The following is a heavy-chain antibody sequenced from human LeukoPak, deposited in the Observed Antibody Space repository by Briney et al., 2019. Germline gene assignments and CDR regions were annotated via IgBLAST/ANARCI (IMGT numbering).Heavy chain of an antibody. V-gene: IGHV4-38-2*02. Sequence: PSETLSLTCTVSGYSISSGYYWGWIRQPPGKGLEWIGSINHSGSTYYNPSLKSRVTISVDTSKNQFSLKLSSVTAADTAVYYCARAVLYWGQGTLVTVSS. CDR3: ARAVLY. CDR2: INHSGST. J-gene: IGHJ4*02. CDR1: GYSISSGYY.